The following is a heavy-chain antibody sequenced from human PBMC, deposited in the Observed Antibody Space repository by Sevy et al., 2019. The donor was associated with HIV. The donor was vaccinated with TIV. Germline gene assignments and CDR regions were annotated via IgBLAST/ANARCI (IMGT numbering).Heavy chain of an antibody. Sequence: ASVKVSCKASGYTFTSYGISWVRQAPGQGLEWMGWISAYNGNTNYAQKLQGRVTMTTDTSTSTAYMVLRSLRSDDTAVYYCARVGPYDFWSGYTLTGAFDIWGQGTMVTVSS. V-gene: IGHV1-18*01. CDR1: GYTFTSYG. CDR3: ARVGPYDFWSGYTLTGAFDI. D-gene: IGHD3-3*01. J-gene: IGHJ3*02. CDR2: ISAYNGNT.